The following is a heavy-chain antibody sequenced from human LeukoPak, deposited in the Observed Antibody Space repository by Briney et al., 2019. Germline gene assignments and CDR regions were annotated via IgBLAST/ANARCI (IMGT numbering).Heavy chain of an antibody. CDR2: ISSSGTTI. CDR3: ARDKPGEVVFDD. Sequence: GGSLRLSCAVSGITFSRYTMNWVRQAPGKGLEWVSFISSSGTTIYYADSVKGRFTISRDNAKNPLYLQMNSLRAEDTAVYYCARDKPGEVVFDDGGQGTLVTVSA. V-gene: IGHV3-21*06. D-gene: IGHD2-21*01. J-gene: IGHJ4*02. CDR1: GITFSRYT.